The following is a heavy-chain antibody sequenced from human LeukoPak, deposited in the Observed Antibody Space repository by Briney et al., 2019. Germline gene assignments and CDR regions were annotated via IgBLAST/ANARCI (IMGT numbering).Heavy chain of an antibody. CDR3: ARGGITFGGAYYMDV. D-gene: IGHD3-16*01. CDR2: INPNTGDT. V-gene: IGHV1-2*02. J-gene: IGHJ6*03. CDR1: GYTFTGYY. Sequence: ASVKVSCKASGYTFTGYYMHWVRQAPGQGLEWMGWINPNTGDTNYAQKLQGRVTMTTDTSTSTAYMELSRLRSDDTAVYYCARGGITFGGAYYMDVWGKGTTVTVSS.